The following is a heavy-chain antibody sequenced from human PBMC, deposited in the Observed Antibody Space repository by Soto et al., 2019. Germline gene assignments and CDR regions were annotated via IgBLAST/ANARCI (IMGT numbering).Heavy chain of an antibody. J-gene: IGHJ4*02. Sequence: GGSLRLSCAASGFTLSNFAMSWVRQAPGKGLEWVAVISDRGGSTDYAASVKGRFTISRDNSNNTVYLQMNNLRAEDTAVHYCARDEYYYASSGYYRFDQWGQGTLVTVYS. V-gene: IGHV3-23*01. CDR2: ISDRGGST. D-gene: IGHD3-22*01. CDR1: GFTLSNFA. CDR3: ARDEYYYASSGYYRFDQ.